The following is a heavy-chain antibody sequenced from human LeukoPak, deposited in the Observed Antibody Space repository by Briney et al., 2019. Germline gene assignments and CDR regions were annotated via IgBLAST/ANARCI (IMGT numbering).Heavy chain of an antibody. CDR2: IYYSGRT. J-gene: IGHJ5*02. D-gene: IGHD3-22*01. CDR1: GGSISSGDYY. Sequence: SETLCLTCTVSGGSISSGDYYWSWIRQPPGKGLEWIGYIYYSGRTYYNPSLKSRVTISVDTSKNQFSLKPSSVTAADTAVYYCAREVGYYDCSGYYGFWFDPWGQGTLVTVSS. CDR3: AREVGYYDCSGYYGFWFDP. V-gene: IGHV4-30-4*01.